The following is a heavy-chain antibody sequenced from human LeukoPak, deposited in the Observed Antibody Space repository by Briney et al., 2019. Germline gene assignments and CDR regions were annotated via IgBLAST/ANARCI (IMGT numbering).Heavy chain of an antibody. CDR1: GGTFSSYA. CDR3: ARRYCSSTSCPRGYGMDV. V-gene: IGHV1-69*13. CDR2: TIPIFGTA. J-gene: IGHJ6*02. Sequence: ASVKVSCKASGGTFSSYAISWVRQAPGQGLEWMGGTIPIFGTANYAQKFQGRVTITADESTSTAYMELSSLRSEDTAVYYCARRYCSSTSCPRGYGMDVWGQGTTVTVSS. D-gene: IGHD2-2*01.